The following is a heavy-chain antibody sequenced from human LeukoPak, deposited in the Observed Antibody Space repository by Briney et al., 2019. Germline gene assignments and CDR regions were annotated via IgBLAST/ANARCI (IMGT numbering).Heavy chain of an antibody. CDR3: ASDKGYSNNYFDY. CDR2: INHSGST. V-gene: IGHV4-34*01. CDR1: GGSFSGYY. D-gene: IGHD6-13*01. Sequence: SETLSLTCAVYGGSFSGYYWSWIRQPPGKGLEWIGEINHSGSTNYNPSLKSRVTISVDTSRNQFSLRLSSVTAADTALYYCASDKGYSNNYFDYWGQGTLVTVSS. J-gene: IGHJ4*01.